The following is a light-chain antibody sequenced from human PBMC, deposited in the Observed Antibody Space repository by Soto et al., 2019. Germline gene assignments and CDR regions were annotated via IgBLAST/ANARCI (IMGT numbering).Light chain of an antibody. J-gene: IGLJ1*01. CDR2: EVS. Sequence: QSALTQPASVSGSPGQSITISCTGTSSDVGAYNSVSWYQQYPGKAPKLMMYEVSNRPSGVSDRFSGSKSGNTASLTISGLQTGDEDDYYCSSFTSSSTYVFGTGTKLTVL. V-gene: IGLV2-14*01. CDR1: SSDVGAYNS. CDR3: SSFTSSSTYV.